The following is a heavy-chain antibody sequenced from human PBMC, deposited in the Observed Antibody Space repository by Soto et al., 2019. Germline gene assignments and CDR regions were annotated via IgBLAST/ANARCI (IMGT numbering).Heavy chain of an antibody. CDR2: VYYSGTT. V-gene: IGHV4-61*01. J-gene: IGHJ4*02. D-gene: IGHD2-2*01. Sequence: SETLSLTCSVSGGSVSNKTYYWSWIRQPPGKKLEWIGYVYYSGTTNYNPSLKSRVTISVDMSKNQFSLRLTSVTAADTALYYCARTPAVPNALQSRYFFDFWGQGTLVTVSS. CDR3: ARTPAVPNALQSRYFFDF. CDR1: GGSVSNKTYY.